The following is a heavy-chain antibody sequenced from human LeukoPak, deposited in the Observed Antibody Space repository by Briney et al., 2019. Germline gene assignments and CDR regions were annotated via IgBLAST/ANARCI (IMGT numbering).Heavy chain of an antibody. CDR2: ISSSSRYI. Sequence: PGGSLRLSCAASGFTFSSYSMNWVRQAPGKGLEWVSSISSSSRYIYYADSVKGRFTISRDNAKNSLYLQMNSLRAEDTAVYYCARDGGGSYSFDYWGQGTLVTVSS. J-gene: IGHJ4*02. CDR3: ARDGGGSYSFDY. V-gene: IGHV3-21*01. D-gene: IGHD1-26*01. CDR1: GFTFSSYS.